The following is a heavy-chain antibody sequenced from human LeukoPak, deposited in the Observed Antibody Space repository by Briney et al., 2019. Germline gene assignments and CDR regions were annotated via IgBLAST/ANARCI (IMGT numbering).Heavy chain of an antibody. CDR1: GFTFDDYA. CDR2: ISGDGGST. D-gene: IGHD5-24*01. V-gene: IGHV3-43*02. CDR3: TNDTVDGYDAFDI. J-gene: IGHJ3*02. Sequence: LPGGCLRLSCAASGFTFDDYAMHWVRQAPGKGLEWVSLISGDGGSTYYADSVKGRFTISRDNSKNSLYLQMHSLRTEDTTLYCCTNDTVDGYDAFDIWGQGTMVTVSS.